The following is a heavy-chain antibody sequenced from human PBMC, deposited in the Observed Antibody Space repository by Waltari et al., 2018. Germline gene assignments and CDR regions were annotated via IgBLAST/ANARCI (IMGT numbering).Heavy chain of an antibody. D-gene: IGHD4-17*01. CDR2: IYWNDDK. Sequence: QITLKESGPTLVKPTQTLTLTCPFSGFSLSTSGVGVGWIRQPPGKALEWLALIYWNDDKRYSPSLKSRLTITKDTSKNQGVLTMTNMDPVDTATYYCAHTETVRHYYGMDVWGQGTTVTVSS. J-gene: IGHJ6*02. V-gene: IGHV2-5*01. CDR1: GFSLSTSGVG. CDR3: AHTETVRHYYGMDV.